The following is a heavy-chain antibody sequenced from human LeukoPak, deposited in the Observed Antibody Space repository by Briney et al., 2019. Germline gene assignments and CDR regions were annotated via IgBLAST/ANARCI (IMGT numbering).Heavy chain of an antibody. V-gene: IGHV3-7*01. Sequence: GGSLRLSCAASGFTFSSYWMTWVRQGPGRGLEWVANIKPDGSLIYYVDSVKGRFTISRDNAKNSLYLQMNSLRAEDTAVYYCAKWELYSGFYYIDYWGQGTLATVSS. J-gene: IGHJ4*02. D-gene: IGHD1-26*01. CDR2: IKPDGSLI. CDR1: GFTFSSYW. CDR3: AKWELYSGFYYIDY.